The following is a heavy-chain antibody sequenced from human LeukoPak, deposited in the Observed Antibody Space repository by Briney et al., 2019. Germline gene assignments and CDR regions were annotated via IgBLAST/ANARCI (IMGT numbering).Heavy chain of an antibody. Sequence: ASVTVSCKASGYTFTGYYMHWVRQPPGKGLEGVGWINPNSGGTNYAQKLQCRVTMTRDTSISTAYMELSRLRSDDTAVYYCARAHYYDSSGVDYWGQGTLVTVSS. CDR2: INPNSGGT. J-gene: IGHJ4*02. CDR1: GYTFTGYY. D-gene: IGHD3-22*01. CDR3: ARAHYYDSSGVDY. V-gene: IGHV1-2*02.